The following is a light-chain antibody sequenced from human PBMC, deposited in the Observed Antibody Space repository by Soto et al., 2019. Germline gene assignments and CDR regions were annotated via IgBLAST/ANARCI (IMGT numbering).Light chain of an antibody. V-gene: IGLV1-40*01. CDR3: QSYDSSLSGPVV. CDR2: GNS. CDR1: SSNIGAGYD. Sequence: QSVLTQPPSVSGAPGQRVTISCTGSSSNIGAGYDVHWCQQLPGTAPKLLIYGNSNRPSGVPDRFSGSKSGTSASLAITGLQAEDEADYYCQSYDSSLSGPVVFGGGTKLTVL. J-gene: IGLJ2*01.